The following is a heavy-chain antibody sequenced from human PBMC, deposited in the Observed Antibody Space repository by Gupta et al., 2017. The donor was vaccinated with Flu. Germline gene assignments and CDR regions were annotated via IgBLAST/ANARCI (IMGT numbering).Heavy chain of an antibody. CDR1: GFTFSSYW. CDR3: AREFPAHSSGWFGSDY. Sequence: EVQLVESGGGLVQPGGSLRLSCAASGFTFSSYWRSWVRQAPGKGLEWVANIDKDGSEKYYVDSVKGRFTISRDNAKNSLYLQMNSLTTEDTAVYYCAREFPAHSSGWFGSDYWGQGTLVTVSS. J-gene: IGHJ4*02. CDR2: IDKDGSEK. V-gene: IGHV3-7*01. D-gene: IGHD6-19*01.